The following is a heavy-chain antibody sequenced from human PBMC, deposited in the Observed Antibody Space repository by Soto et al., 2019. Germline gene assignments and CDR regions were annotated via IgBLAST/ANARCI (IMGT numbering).Heavy chain of an antibody. CDR2: INHSGSI. Sequence: PSETLSLTCAVYGGSFSGYYWSWIRQPPGKGLEWIGEINHSGSINYNPSLKSRVTISVDTSKNHFSLKLSSVTAADTAVYYCARGSYYYGSGSYLGYSRRYGMDVWGQGTTVTVSS. V-gene: IGHV4-34*01. CDR3: ARGSYYYGSGSYLGYSRRYGMDV. D-gene: IGHD3-10*01. CDR1: GGSFSGYY. J-gene: IGHJ6*02.